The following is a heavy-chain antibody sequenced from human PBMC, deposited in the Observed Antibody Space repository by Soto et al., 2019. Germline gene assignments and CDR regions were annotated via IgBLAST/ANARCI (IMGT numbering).Heavy chain of an antibody. CDR1: GFSFSTSGVG. D-gene: IGHD6-6*01. CDR3: ARGVATLAVFAFDV. Sequence: QMTLKESGPTLVKPTQTLTLTCSFSGFSFSTSGVGVGWVRQPPGKALEWLALIYWSGDEHYRPSLKSRLTITKDTSKNQVVLIMTNMDPVDTATYYCARGVATLAVFAFDVWGQGTTVTVSS. J-gene: IGHJ3*01. V-gene: IGHV2-5*01. CDR2: IYWSGDE.